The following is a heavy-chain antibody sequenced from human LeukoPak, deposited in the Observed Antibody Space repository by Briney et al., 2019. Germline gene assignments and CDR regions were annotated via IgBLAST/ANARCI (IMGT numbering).Heavy chain of an antibody. D-gene: IGHD2-15*01. CDR2: ITGSGGAT. CDR3: AKKVVAAIYYYGMDV. Sequence: GGSLRLSCAASGFTFSTYAVNWVRQAPGKGLEWVSAITGSGGATYYADSVKGRFTISRDNSKNTLYLQMNSLRAEDTAVYYCAKKVVAAIYYYGMDVWGQGTTVTVSS. V-gene: IGHV3-23*01. J-gene: IGHJ6*02. CDR1: GFTFSTYA.